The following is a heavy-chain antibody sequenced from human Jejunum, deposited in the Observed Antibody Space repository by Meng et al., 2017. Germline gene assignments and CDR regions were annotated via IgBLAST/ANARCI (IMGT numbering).Heavy chain of an antibody. CDR3: VRDVGTSYSYNTGQSRSFDALDL. CDR1: GSTFRNYW. D-gene: IGHD3-22*01. CDR2: IREDGSVQ. J-gene: IGHJ3*01. V-gene: IGHV3-7*01. Sequence: GESLKISCAASGSTFRNYWMTWVRQAQGKGLEWLANIREDGSVQNYMDSVKGRFTISRDNAKNSLFLQMNSLRADDTALYYCVRDVGTSYSYNTGQSRSFDALDLWGQGTMVTVSS.